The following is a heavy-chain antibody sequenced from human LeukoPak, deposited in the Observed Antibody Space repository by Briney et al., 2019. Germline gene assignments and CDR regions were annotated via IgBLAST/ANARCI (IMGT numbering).Heavy chain of an antibody. Sequence: PGGSLRLSCAASGFTFSSYSMNWVRQAPGKGLEWVSYISSSSSTIYYADSVKGRFTISRDNAKNSLYLQMNSLRAEDTAVYYCARDLYVPATHYYYGMDVWGQGTTVTVSS. D-gene: IGHD2-2*01. CDR2: ISSSSSTI. J-gene: IGHJ6*02. V-gene: IGHV3-48*04. CDR3: ARDLYVPATHYYYGMDV. CDR1: GFTFSSYS.